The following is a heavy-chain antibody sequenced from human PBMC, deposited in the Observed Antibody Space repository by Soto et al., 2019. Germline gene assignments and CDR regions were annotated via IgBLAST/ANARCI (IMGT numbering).Heavy chain of an antibody. CDR3: AKDYSASY. J-gene: IGHJ4*02. CDR1: GFTFSGCT. D-gene: IGHD2-15*01. Sequence: PGGSLRLSCAASGFTFSGCTMSWVRQAPGKGLEWVSGISSGGSSTYYADSVKGRFTISRDNSKNTLYLQMNSLRAEDTAVYYCAKDYSASYWGERALVTVSS. V-gene: IGHV3-23*01. CDR2: ISSGGSST.